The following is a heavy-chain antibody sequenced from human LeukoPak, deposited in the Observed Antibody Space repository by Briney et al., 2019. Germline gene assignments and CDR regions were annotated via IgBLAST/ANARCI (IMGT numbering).Heavy chain of an antibody. CDR2: ISYDGSNK. V-gene: IGHV3-30*18. D-gene: IGHD3-22*01. Sequence: GGSLRLSCEASGFTFSSYGMHWVRQAPGKGLEWVAVISYDGSNKYYADSVKGRFTISRDNSKNTLYLQMNSLRAEDTAVYYCAKATYDSSGYYYGIDYWGQGTLVTVSS. J-gene: IGHJ4*02. CDR3: AKATYDSSGYYYGIDY. CDR1: GFTFSSYG.